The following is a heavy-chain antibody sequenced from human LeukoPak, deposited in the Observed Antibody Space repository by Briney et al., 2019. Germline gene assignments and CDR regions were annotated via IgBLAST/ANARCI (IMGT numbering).Heavy chain of an antibody. J-gene: IGHJ5*02. CDR3: ARLPSRWSGSYFP. Sequence: SETLSLTCTVSGGSISSYYWSWIRQPPGKGLEWIGYIYYSGSTNYNPSLKSRVTISVDTSKNQFSLKLSSVTAADTAVYYCARLPSRWSGSYFPWGQGTLVTVSS. V-gene: IGHV4-59*08. D-gene: IGHD1-26*01. CDR1: GGSISSYY. CDR2: IYYSGST.